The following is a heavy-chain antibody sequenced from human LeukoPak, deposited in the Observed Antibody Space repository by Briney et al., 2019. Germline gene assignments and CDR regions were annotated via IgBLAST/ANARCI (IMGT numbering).Heavy chain of an antibody. V-gene: IGHV4-34*01. CDR3: ARGQWLVHYYYYGMDV. Sequence: PSETLSLTCAVYGGSFSGYYWSWIRQPPGKGLEWIGEINHSGSTNYNPSLKSRVTISVDTSKNRFSLKLSSVTAADTAVYYCARGQWLVHYYYYGMDVWGKGTTVTVSS. CDR1: GGSFSGYY. J-gene: IGHJ6*04. D-gene: IGHD6-19*01. CDR2: INHSGST.